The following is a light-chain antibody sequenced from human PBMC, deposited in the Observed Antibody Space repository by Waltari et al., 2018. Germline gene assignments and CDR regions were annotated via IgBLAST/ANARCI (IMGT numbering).Light chain of an antibody. Sequence: DIQMTQSPSTLSASVGDRVTITCRASQSIYRWVAWYQQKPGKAPKLLIYEASTLGTGVPSRLSGSGSGTEFTLTISSLQPDDFATYHCHQYLTQWTFGQGTKVEIK. CDR3: HQYLTQWT. J-gene: IGKJ1*01. CDR1: QSIYRW. CDR2: EAS. V-gene: IGKV1-5*03.